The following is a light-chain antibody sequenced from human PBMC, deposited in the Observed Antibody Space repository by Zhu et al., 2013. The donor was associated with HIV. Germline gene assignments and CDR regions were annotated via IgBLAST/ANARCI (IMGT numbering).Light chain of an antibody. J-gene: IGKJ1*01. V-gene: IGKV1-16*01. Sequence: DIQMTQSPSSLSASVGDRVTITCQASQDISNYLNWYQQKPGKAPKLLIYAASTSHSGVPSRFSGSGSGTDFTLTISNLQPDDFATYYCQQYSDYSWMFGQGTKVEIK. CDR2: AAS. CDR3: QQYSDYSWM. CDR1: QDISNY.